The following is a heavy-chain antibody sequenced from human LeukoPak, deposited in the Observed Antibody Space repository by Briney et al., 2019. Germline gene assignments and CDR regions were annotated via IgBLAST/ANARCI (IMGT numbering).Heavy chain of an antibody. CDR3: ARYGTGWYYFDY. CDR1: HFSISSAYY. D-gene: IGHD6-19*01. J-gene: IGHJ4*02. V-gene: IGHV4-38-2*02. CDR2: LYHSGRL. Sequence: PSETLSLTCTVSHFSISSAYYWGWIRQPPGRGLEWIGSLYHSGRLEYNPSLKSRVTISLDTSKNRFSLRLSSVTAADTAVYYCARYGTGWYYFDYWGQGTLVTVSS.